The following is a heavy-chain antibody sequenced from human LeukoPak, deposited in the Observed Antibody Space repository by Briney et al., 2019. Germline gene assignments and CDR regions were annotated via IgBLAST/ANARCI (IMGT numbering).Heavy chain of an antibody. V-gene: IGHV3-21*01. Sequence: PGGSLRLSCAASGFTFSSYSMNWVRQAPGKGLEWVSSIRSSSSYIYYADSVKGRFTISRDNAKNSLYLQMNSLRAEDTAVYYCARDLSYYDSSGYSHFDYWGQGTLVTVSS. CDR2: IRSSSSYI. CDR1: GFTFSSYS. D-gene: IGHD3-22*01. CDR3: ARDLSYYDSSGYSHFDY. J-gene: IGHJ4*02.